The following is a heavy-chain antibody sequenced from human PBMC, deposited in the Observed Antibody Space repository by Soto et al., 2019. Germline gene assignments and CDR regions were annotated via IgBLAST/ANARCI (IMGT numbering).Heavy chain of an antibody. CDR3: ARDSPPVDY. CDR2: ISAYNGNT. CDR1: GYTFTSYG. Sequence: QVQLVQSGAEVKKPGASVKVSCKASGYTFTSYGISWVRQAPGQGLEWMGWISAYNGNTNYAQKLQGRVTMTTDTSTRTAYMAPRTPRADDTAVYYCARDSPPVDYWGQGTLFTVSA. J-gene: IGHJ4*02. V-gene: IGHV1-18*01.